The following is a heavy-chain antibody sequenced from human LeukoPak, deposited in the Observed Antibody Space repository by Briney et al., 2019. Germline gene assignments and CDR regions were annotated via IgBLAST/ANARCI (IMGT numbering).Heavy chain of an antibody. V-gene: IGHV4-4*02. CDR1: GGSVSHSNW. Sequence: SGTLSLTCAVSGGSVSHSNWWTWVRQSPGKGLEWIGEVHPSEGTNYNPSLKSRVTISLDKSKNQFSLELNSVTAADTAIYYCATYYDRSGYILDYWGQGTLVTVSS. D-gene: IGHD3-22*01. J-gene: IGHJ4*02. CDR2: VHPSEGT. CDR3: ATYYDRSGYILDY.